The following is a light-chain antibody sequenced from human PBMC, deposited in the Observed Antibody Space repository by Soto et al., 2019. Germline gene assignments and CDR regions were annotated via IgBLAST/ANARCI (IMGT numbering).Light chain of an antibody. Sequence: QSVLTQPPSVSGAPGQRVTISCTGSISNIGAGYDVHWYQQLPGTAPKLLIYGNSNRPSGVPDRFSGSKSGTSASLAITGLQAEDEADYYCQSYDSSLSPYVFGGGTQLTVL. CDR3: QSYDSSLSPYV. J-gene: IGLJ2*01. V-gene: IGLV1-40*01. CDR2: GNS. CDR1: ISNIGAGYD.